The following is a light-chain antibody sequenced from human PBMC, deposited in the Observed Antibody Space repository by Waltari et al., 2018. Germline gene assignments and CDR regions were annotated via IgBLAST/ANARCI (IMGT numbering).Light chain of an antibody. CDR1: SSDVGSYNL. CDR3: CSYAGSGIYV. V-gene: IGLV2-23*02. J-gene: IGLJ1*01. CDR2: EVN. Sequence: QSALTQPASVSGSPGQSITISCSGTSSDVGSYNLVSWFQQYPDTAPKLIIFEVNKRPSGVSNRFSGSKSGNTASLTISGLQAEDEADYYCCSYAGSGIYVFGTGAKVTVL.